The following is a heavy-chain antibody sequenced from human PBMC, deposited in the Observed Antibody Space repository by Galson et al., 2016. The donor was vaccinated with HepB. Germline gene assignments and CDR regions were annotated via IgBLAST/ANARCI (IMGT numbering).Heavy chain of an antibody. CDR2: IWYDGINE. J-gene: IGHJ4*02. V-gene: IGHV3-33*01. Sequence: SLRLSCAASGFSFSRYALHWVRQAPGKGLEWVAVIWYDGINEYYADSVKGRFTISRDNSKNTLYLQMSSLRVEDTAVYYCARPLNYDILTGYDYWGQGTLVTVSS. CDR3: ARPLNYDILTGYDY. D-gene: IGHD3-9*01. CDR1: GFSFSRYA.